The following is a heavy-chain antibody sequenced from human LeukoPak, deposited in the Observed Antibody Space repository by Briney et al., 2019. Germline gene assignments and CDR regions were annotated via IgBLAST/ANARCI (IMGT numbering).Heavy chain of an antibody. Sequence: GGSLRLSCAASGFTFSDYYMSWIRQAPGKGLEWVSYISSSGSTIYYADSVKGRFNISSDNAKNSLYLQMNNLRVEDTAVYYCARDQPIGYNYGYPFHRWGQGTLVTVCS. D-gene: IGHD5-18*01. CDR2: ISSSGSTI. J-gene: IGHJ4*02. CDR3: ARDQPIGYNYGYPFHR. V-gene: IGHV3-11*04. CDR1: GFTFSDYY.